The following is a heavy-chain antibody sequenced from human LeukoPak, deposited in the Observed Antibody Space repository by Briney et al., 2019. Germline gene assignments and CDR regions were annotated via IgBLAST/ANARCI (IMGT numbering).Heavy chain of an antibody. CDR3: ARGRHWGAGADY. V-gene: IGHV4-34*01. CDR1: GGSFSGYY. CDR2: VSHSGGT. Sequence: PSETLSLTCAVYGGSFSGYYWSWIRQPPGKGLEWIGEVSHSGGTDYNPSLKSRVTISVDTSRNQFSLKVSSVTAADTAVYYCARGRHWGAGADYWGQGTLVTVSS. J-gene: IGHJ4*02. D-gene: IGHD7-27*01.